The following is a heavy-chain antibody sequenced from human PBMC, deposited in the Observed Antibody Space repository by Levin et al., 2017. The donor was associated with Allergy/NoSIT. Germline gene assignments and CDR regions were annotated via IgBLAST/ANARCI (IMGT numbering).Heavy chain of an antibody. CDR2: IYYSGTT. J-gene: IGHJ4*02. D-gene: IGHD3-9*01. V-gene: IGHV4-30-4*01. CDR1: GGSISSGDYY. Sequence: SCTVSGGSISSGDYYWSWIRQPPGKGLEWIGYIYYSGTTYYNPSLKSRVTMSIDTSRNQFSLRLNSVKAADTAVYYCARVVDYDILAGYYSPYYFDYWGQGTLVTVSS. CDR3: ARVVDYDILAGYYSPYYFDY.